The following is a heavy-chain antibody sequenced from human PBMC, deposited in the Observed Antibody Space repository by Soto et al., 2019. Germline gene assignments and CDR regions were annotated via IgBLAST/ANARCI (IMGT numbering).Heavy chain of an antibody. CDR3: ARGVGPNYSYNYGMEV. J-gene: IGHJ6*02. CDR1: GYRFITNA. V-gene: IGHV1-3*01. CDR2: IKPCTGTT. D-gene: IGHD1-26*01. Sequence: GXSVKVGCKPSGYRFITNAMQWVRQAPGQRLEWLGWIKPCTGTTKYSQKFQGRVNITRDTSASTAYLELSTLRSEDTAVYFCARGVGPNYSYNYGMEVWGQRTTVTVSS.